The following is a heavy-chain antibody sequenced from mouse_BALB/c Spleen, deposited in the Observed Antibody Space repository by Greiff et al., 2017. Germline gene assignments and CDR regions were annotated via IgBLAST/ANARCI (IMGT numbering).Heavy chain of an antibody. CDR1: GYTFTSYW. CDR2: INPSTGYT. J-gene: IGHJ2*01. Sequence: VQLQESGAELAKPGSSVKMSCKASGYTFTSYWMPWVKQRPGQGLEWIGYINPSTGYTEYNQKFKDKATLTADKSSSTAYMQLSSLTSEDSAVYYCASSYYYDGSRRSYFDYWGQGTTLTVSS. V-gene: IGHV1-7*01. CDR3: ASSYYYDGSRRSYFDY. D-gene: IGHD1-1*01.